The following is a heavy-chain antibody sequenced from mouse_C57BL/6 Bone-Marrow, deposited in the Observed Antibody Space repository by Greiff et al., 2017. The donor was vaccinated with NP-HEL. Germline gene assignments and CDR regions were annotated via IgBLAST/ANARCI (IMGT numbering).Heavy chain of an antibody. Sequence: QVQLQQPGAELVMPGASVKLSCKASGYTFTSYWMHWVKQRPGQGLEWIGEIDPSDSYTNYNQKFKGKSTLTVDKSSSTAYMQLSSLTSEDAAVYYCARLLFDYWGQGTTLTVSS. J-gene: IGHJ2*01. CDR1: GYTFTSYW. V-gene: IGHV1-69*01. CDR2: IDPSDSYT. CDR3: ARLLFDY.